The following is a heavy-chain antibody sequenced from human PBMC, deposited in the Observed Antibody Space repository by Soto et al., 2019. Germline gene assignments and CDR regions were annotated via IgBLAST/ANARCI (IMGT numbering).Heavy chain of an antibody. CDR2: IYPCDSDT. Sequence: GESLKISCKGSGYSFTGYLRGWVRQMPGKGLEWMGIIYPCDSDTRYSPSFQGQVTISADKSISAAYLQWSSLKASDTAMYYCARRSLLGKGPFDPWGQGTLVTVSS. CDR1: GYSFTGYL. D-gene: IGHD1-26*01. CDR3: ARRSLLGKGPFDP. V-gene: IGHV5-51*01. J-gene: IGHJ5*02.